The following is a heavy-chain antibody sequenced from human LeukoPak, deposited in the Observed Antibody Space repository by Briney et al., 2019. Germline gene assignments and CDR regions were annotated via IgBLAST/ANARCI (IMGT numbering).Heavy chain of an antibody. V-gene: IGHV3-53*01. CDR2: IYSGGST. CDR3: ARHSGIYYFAY. D-gene: IGHD1-26*01. Sequence: PGGSLRLSCAASGFTVSSNYMSWVRQAPGKGLEWVSVIYSGGSTWYADSVRGRFTISRDNSGNTLYLQMNSLRAEDTAVYYCARHSGIYYFAYWGQGTLVTVSS. J-gene: IGHJ4*02. CDR1: GFTVSSNY.